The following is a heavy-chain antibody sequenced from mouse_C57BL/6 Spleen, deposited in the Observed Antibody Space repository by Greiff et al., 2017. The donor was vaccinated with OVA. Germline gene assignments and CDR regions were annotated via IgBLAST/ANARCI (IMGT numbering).Heavy chain of an antibody. CDR2: IWRGGST. D-gene: IGHD1-1*01. V-gene: IGHV2-5*01. J-gene: IGHJ4*01. CDR3: AKKSPYGSSYGYAMDY. Sequence: VQLQQSGPGLVQPSQSLSITCTVSGFSLTSYGVHWVRQSPGKGLEWLGVIWRGGSTDYNAAFMSRLSITKDNSKSQVFFKMNSLQADDTAIYYCAKKSPYGSSYGYAMDYWGQGTSVTVSS. CDR1: GFSLTSYG.